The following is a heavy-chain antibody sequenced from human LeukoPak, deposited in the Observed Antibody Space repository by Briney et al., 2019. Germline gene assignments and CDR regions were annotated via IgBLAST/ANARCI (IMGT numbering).Heavy chain of an antibody. V-gene: IGHV1-2*02. CDR2: INPNSGGT. CDR3: ARDRLPDTAMVVDY. J-gene: IGHJ4*02. D-gene: IGHD5-18*01. CDR1: GYTFTGYY. Sequence: ASVKVSCKASGYTFTGYYMHWVRQAPGQGLEWMGWINPNSGGTNYAQKFQGRVTMTRDTSISTPYMELSRLRSDDTAVYYCARDRLPDTAMVVDYWGQGTLVTVSS.